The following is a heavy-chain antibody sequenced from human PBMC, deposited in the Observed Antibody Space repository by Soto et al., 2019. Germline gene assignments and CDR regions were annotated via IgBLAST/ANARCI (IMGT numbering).Heavy chain of an antibody. Sequence: GESLKISCKVSGYSVTSYWISWVRQMPGKGLEWMGRIDPSDSYTNYSPSFQGHVTISADKSISTAYLQWSSLKASDTAMYYCARGPSWLSYYYYGMDVWGQGTTVTVSS. J-gene: IGHJ6*02. V-gene: IGHV5-10-1*01. D-gene: IGHD5-12*01. CDR3: ARGPSWLSYYYYGMDV. CDR1: GYSVTSYW. CDR2: IDPSDSYT.